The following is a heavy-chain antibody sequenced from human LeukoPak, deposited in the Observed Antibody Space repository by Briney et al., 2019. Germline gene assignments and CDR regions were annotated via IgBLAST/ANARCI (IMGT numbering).Heavy chain of an antibody. D-gene: IGHD3-10*01. Sequence: SQTLSLTCAVSGGSISSGGYSWSWIRQPPGKGLEWIGGIYYSGSTYYNPSLKSRVTISVDTSKNQFSLKLSSVTAADTAVYYCASLRRGGFDYWGQGTLVTVSS. V-gene: IGHV4-30-2*03. CDR1: GGSISSGGYS. CDR2: IYYSGST. CDR3: ASLRRGGFDY. J-gene: IGHJ4*02.